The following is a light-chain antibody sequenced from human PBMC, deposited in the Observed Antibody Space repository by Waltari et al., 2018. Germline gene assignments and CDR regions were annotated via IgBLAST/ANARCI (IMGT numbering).Light chain of an antibody. J-gene: IGLJ2*01. CDR1: SSDVGGYNY. CDR2: DVN. CDR3: SSYTVSSSLVI. Sequence: QSALTQPASVSGSPGQSITISCTGTSSDVGGYNYVSWYQQYPGKAPKLMIFDVNSRPSGVSNRFSGSQSGNTASLTISGLQAEDEANYYCSSYTVSSSLVIFGGGTKLTVL. V-gene: IGLV2-14*01.